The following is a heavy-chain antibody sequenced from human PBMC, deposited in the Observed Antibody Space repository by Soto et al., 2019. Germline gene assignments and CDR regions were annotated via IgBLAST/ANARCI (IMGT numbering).Heavy chain of an antibody. CDR3: ARGHSYGPLDS. Sequence: GGSLRLSCAASGFTFSSYGMHWVSQAPGKGLEWVAVIWYDGSNKCYADSVKGRFTISRDNSKNTLYLQMDSLRVEDTAVYYCARGHSYGPLDSWGQGTLVTVSS. V-gene: IGHV3-33*01. J-gene: IGHJ4*02. CDR1: GFTFSSYG. D-gene: IGHD5-18*01. CDR2: IWYDGSNK.